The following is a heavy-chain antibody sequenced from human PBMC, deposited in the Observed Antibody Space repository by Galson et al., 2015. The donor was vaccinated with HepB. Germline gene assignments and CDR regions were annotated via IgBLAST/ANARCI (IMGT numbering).Heavy chain of an antibody. D-gene: IGHD3-22*01. CDR2: IDWDDDK. V-gene: IGHV2-70*11. Sequence: PALVKPTQTLTLTCTFSGFSLSTSGMCVSWIRQPPGKALEWLARIDWDDDKYYSTSLKTRLTISKDTSKNQVVLTMTNMDPVDTATYYCARDWYYYDSSGYYEAAFDIWGQGTMVTVSS. J-gene: IGHJ3*02. CDR1: GFSLSTSGMC. CDR3: ARDWYYYDSSGYYEAAFDI.